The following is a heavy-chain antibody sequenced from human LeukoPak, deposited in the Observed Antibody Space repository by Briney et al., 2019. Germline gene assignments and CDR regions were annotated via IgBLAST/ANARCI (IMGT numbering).Heavy chain of an antibody. D-gene: IGHD6-13*01. CDR2: IYYSGST. CDR3: ARGDGIAAAAPYNWFDP. J-gene: IGHJ5*02. CDR1: GGSISSYY. Sequence: KPSETLSLTCTVSGGSISSYYWSWIRQPPGKGLEWIGYIYYSGSTNYNPSLKSRVTISVDTSKNQFSLKLSSVTAADTAVYYCARGDGIAAAAPYNWFDPWGQGTLVTVSS. V-gene: IGHV4-59*01.